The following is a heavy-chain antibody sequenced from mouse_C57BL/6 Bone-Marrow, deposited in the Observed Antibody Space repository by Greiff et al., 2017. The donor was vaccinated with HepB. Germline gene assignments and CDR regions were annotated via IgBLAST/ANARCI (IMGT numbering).Heavy chain of an antibody. V-gene: IGHV1-78*01. D-gene: IGHD1-1*01. CDR1: GYTFTDHT. CDR3: AREGFTTVVAQDY. Sequence: VKLVESDAELVKPGASVKISCKVSGYTFTDHTIHWMKQRPEQGLEWIGYIYPRDGSTKYNEKFKGKATLTADKSSSTAYMQRKSLTSEDSAVYFCAREGFTTVVAQDYWGQGTTLTVSS. CDR2: IYPRDGST. J-gene: IGHJ2*01.